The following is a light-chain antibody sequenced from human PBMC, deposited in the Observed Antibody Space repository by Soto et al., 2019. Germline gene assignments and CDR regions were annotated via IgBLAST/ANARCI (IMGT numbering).Light chain of an antibody. CDR3: QQYATYAPST. J-gene: IGKJ1*01. V-gene: IGKV1-5*01. CDR2: DAS. Sequence: DIQLTQSPSTLSASVGDRITITCRASQSIGTWLAWYQHRPGEGPKLLIHDASSLESGVPSRFSGSGSATEFSLTISSLESGDSGTYHCQQYATYAPSTVGQGTKVDSK. CDR1: QSIGTW.